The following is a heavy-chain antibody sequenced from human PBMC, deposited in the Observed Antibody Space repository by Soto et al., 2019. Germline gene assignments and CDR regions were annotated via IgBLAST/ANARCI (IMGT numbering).Heavy chain of an antibody. D-gene: IGHD6-19*01. CDR2: VSYDEVNK. CDR1: GFTFSNFG. Sequence: GGSLRLSCVGSGFTFSNFGIHWVRQAPGKGLEWLAVVSYDEVNKFYADSVRGRFTISRDNSKDTVYLQINRLRRADTAMYFCAEVMTESSGVAIDHWGQGTLVTVS. CDR3: AEVMTESSGVAIDH. V-gene: IGHV3-30*18. J-gene: IGHJ4*02.